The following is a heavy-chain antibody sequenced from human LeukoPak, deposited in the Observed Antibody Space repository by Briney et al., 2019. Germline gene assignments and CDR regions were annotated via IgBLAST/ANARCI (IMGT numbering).Heavy chain of an antibody. CDR2: ISYDGSNK. D-gene: IGHD6-13*01. Sequence: GGSLRPSCAASGFTFSSYAMHWVRQAPGKGLEWVAVISYDGSNKYYADSVKGRFTISRDNSKNTLYLQMNSLRAEDTAVYYCARTSTGIAAADYWGQGTLVTASS. V-gene: IGHV3-30-3*01. J-gene: IGHJ4*02. CDR1: GFTFSSYA. CDR3: ARTSTGIAAADY.